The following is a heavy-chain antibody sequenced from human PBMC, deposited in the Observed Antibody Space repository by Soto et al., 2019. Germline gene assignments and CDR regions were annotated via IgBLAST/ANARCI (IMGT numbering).Heavy chain of an antibody. CDR2: IRSKAYGGTT. CDR3: TREGPVFSESYYYGMDV. CDR1: GFTFGDYA. D-gene: IGHD3-9*01. V-gene: IGHV3-49*03. J-gene: IGHJ6*02. Sequence: GGSLRLSCTASGFTFGDYAMSWFRQAPGKGLEWVGFIRSKAYGGTTEYAASVKGRFTISRDDSKSIAYLQMNSLKTEDTAVYYCTREGPVFSESYYYGMDVWGQGTTVTVSS.